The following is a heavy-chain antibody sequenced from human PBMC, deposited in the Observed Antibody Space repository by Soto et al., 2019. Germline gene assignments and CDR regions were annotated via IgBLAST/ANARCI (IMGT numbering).Heavy chain of an antibody. CDR1: GFTFSSYG. J-gene: IGHJ6*02. D-gene: IGHD6-19*01. CDR3: ARVFPGYSSGWYPIDYYGMDV. Sequence: QVQLVESGGGVVQPGRSLRLSCAASGFTFSSYGMHWVRQAPGKGLEWVAVIWYDGSNKYYADSVKGRFTISRDNSKNTLYLQMNSLRAEDTAVYYCARVFPGYSSGWYPIDYYGMDVWGQGTTVTVSS. V-gene: IGHV3-33*01. CDR2: IWYDGSNK.